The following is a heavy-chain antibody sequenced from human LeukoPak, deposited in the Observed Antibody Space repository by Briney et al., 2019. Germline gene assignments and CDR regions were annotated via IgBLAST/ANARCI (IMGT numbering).Heavy chain of an antibody. CDR3: ARDSTITMVGGGEYNWFDP. CDR1: GGSISSYY. J-gene: IGHJ5*02. D-gene: IGHD3-10*01. V-gene: IGHV4-59*12. CDR2: IYYSGST. Sequence: SETLSLTCTVSGGSISSYYWSWIRQPPGKGLEWIGYIYYSGSTNYNPSLKSRVTILVDTSKNQFSLKMTSVTAADTAVYYCARDSTITMVGGGEYNWFDPWGQGTLVTVSS.